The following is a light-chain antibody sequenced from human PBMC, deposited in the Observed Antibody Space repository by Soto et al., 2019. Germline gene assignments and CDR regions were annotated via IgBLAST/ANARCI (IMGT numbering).Light chain of an antibody. J-gene: IGLJ2*01. CDR1: GSNIGAGYD. Sequence: QSVLTQPPSVSGAPGQRGTISCTGSGSNIGAGYDVHWYQQLPGTAPKLLIYGNSNRPSGVPDRFSGSKSGTSASLAITGLQAEDEADYYCQSYDSSLSGVVFGGGTKLTVL. CDR3: QSYDSSLSGVV. V-gene: IGLV1-40*01. CDR2: GNS.